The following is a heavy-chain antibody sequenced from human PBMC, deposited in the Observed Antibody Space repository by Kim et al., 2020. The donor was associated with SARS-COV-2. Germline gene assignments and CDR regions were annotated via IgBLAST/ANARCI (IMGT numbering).Heavy chain of an antibody. D-gene: IGHD4-17*01. V-gene: IGHV4-39*01. CDR3: AGLYAYNCFDP. J-gene: IGHJ5*02. CDR1: GGSISSSISY. Sequence: SETLSHTCSVSGGSISSSISYWGWIRQPPGKGLEWIGSLPYSGRTYYNPSLKSRVTISVDTSKNQFSLNLSSVTAADTAVYYCAGLYAYNCFDPWGQGTL. CDR2: LPYSGRT.